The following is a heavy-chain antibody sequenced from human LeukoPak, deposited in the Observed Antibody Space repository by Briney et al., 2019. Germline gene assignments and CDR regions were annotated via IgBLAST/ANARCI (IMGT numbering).Heavy chain of an antibody. CDR3: ARGRPRGFSPYYFDY. CDR1: GGSISDYY. V-gene: IGHV4-59*01. J-gene: IGHJ4*02. D-gene: IGHD3-3*01. CDR2: IYYSGST. Sequence: SETLSLTCTVSGGSISDYYWSWIRQPPGKGLEWIGSIYYSGSTNYNSSLKSRVTISVDASKNQFSLKLRSVTAADTAVYYCARGRPRGFSPYYFDYWGQGTLVTVSS.